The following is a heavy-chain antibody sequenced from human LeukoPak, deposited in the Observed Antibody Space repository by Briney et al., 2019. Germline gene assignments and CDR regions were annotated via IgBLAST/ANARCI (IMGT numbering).Heavy chain of an antibody. V-gene: IGHV1-69*01. CDR2: IIPIFGTA. CDR1: GGTFSSYA. J-gene: IGHJ5*02. CDR3: ARSSYYEYWFDP. D-gene: IGHD3-22*01. Sequence: ASVKVSCKASGGTFSSYAISWVRQALGQGLEWMGGIIPIFGTANYAQKFQGRVTITADESTSTAYMELSSLRSEDTAVYYCARSSYYEYWFDPWGQGTLVTVSS.